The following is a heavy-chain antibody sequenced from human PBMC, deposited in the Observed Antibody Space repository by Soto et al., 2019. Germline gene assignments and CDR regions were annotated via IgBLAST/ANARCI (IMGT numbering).Heavy chain of an antibody. CDR2: IDPSDSYT. V-gene: IGHV5-10-1*01. CDR1: GYSFTSYW. Sequence: VETLKISCXGSGYSFTSYWVSWVRQMPGKGLEWMGRIDPSDSYTNYSPSFQGHVTISADKSISTAYLQWSSLKASDTAMYYCARHKGGQQLDWSDPWGEGTLVTV. D-gene: IGHD6-13*01. CDR3: ARHKGGQQLDWSDP. J-gene: IGHJ5*02.